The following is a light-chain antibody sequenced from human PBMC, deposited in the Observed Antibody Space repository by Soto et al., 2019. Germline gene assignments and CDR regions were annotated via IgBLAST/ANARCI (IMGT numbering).Light chain of an antibody. CDR1: QSLVFSDGNTY. J-gene: IGKJ1*01. Sequence: DVVLTQSPLSLPVALGQPASISCRSSQSLVFSDGNTYLNWFHQRPGQSPRRLIYKVSNRDSGVPDRFSGSGSGPDFTLKISRVEAEDVGVYYCMQGTRWLWTVGQGTKVEIK. V-gene: IGKV2-30*01. CDR3: MQGTRWLWT. CDR2: KVS.